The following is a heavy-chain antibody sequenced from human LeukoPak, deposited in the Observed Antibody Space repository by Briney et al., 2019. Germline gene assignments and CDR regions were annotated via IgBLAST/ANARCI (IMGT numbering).Heavy chain of an antibody. J-gene: IGHJ4*02. Sequence: GGSLRLSCAASGFTFSSYAMHWVRQAPGKGLEWVAVISYGGSNKYYADSVKGRFTISRDNSKNTLYLQMNSLRAEDTAVYYCASTMAAAEYYFDYWGQGTLVTVSS. D-gene: IGHD6-13*01. V-gene: IGHV3-30*04. CDR2: ISYGGSNK. CDR3: ASTMAAAEYYFDY. CDR1: GFTFSSYA.